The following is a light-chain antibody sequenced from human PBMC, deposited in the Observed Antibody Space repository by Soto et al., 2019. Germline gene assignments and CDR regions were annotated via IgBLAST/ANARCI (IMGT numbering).Light chain of an antibody. CDR3: QQSFTTPWT. CDR2: AAS. Sequence: DIQMTQSPSSLSASVGDRVTITCRASQSISTYLHWYQQKPGKAPNLLIYAASTLQSGVPSRFSGSGSGTDFTLTISSLQPEDFATYYCQQSFTTPWTFCQGTKVDIK. CDR1: QSISTY. J-gene: IGKJ1*01. V-gene: IGKV1-39*01.